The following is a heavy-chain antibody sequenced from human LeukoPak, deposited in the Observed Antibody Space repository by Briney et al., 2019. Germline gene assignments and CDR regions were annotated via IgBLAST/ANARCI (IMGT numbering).Heavy chain of an antibody. J-gene: IGHJ6*02. D-gene: IGHD3-3*01. CDR1: GFTFRSYA. CDR3: ARDYDFWSGYYPGYYYYGMDV. V-gene: IGHV3-64*01. Sequence: GGSLRLSCAASGFTFRSYAMHWVRQAPGKGLEYVSAISSNGGSTYYANSVKGRFTISRDNSKNTLYLQMGSLRAEDMAMYYCARDYDFWSGYYPGYYYYGMDVWGQGTTVTVSS. CDR2: ISSNGGST.